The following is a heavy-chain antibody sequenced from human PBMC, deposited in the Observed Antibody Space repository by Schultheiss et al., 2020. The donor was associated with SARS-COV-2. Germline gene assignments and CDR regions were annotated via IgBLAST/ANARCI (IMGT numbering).Heavy chain of an antibody. V-gene: IGHV3-33*08. CDR2: IWYDGSNK. J-gene: IGHJ5*02. CDR1: GFTFDDYA. CDR3: ARATDADWFDP. Sequence: GGSLRLSCAASGFTFDDYAMHWVRQAPGKGLEWVAVIWYDGSNKYYADSVKGRFTISRDNSKNTLYLQMNSLRAEDTAVYYCARATDADWFDPWGQGTLVTVSS.